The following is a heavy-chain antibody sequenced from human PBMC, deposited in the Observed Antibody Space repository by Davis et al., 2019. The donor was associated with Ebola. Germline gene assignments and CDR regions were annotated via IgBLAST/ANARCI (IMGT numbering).Heavy chain of an antibody. CDR1: GFTFSNAW. J-gene: IGHJ6*02. D-gene: IGHD2-15*01. Sequence: GESLKISCAASGFTFSNAWMNWVRQAPGKGLEWVGRIKSKTDGGTTDYAAPVKGRFTISRDNSKNTLYLQMNSLRAEDTAVHYCAKVDCSGGSCYGMDVWGQGTTVTVSS. V-gene: IGHV3-15*07. CDR2: IKSKTDGGTT. CDR3: AKVDCSGGSCYGMDV.